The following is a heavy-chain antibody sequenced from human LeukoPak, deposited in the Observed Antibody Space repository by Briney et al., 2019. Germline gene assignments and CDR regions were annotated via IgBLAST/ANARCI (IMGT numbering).Heavy chain of an antibody. V-gene: IGHV4-59*01. CDR1: GGSISSYH. J-gene: IGHJ4*02. Sequence: SETLSLTCTVSGGSISSYHWSWIRQPPGKGLEWIGYIYYSGSTNYNPSLKSRVTISVDTSKNQFSLKLSSVTAADTAVYYCARGGSYVLNFDYWGQGTLVTVSS. D-gene: IGHD1-26*01. CDR2: IYYSGST. CDR3: ARGGSYVLNFDY.